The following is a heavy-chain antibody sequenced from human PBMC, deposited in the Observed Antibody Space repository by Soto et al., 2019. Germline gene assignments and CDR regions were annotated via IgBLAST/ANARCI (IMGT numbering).Heavy chain of an antibody. J-gene: IGHJ4*02. CDR3: ASVTFGGVVLAH. D-gene: IGHD3-16*01. V-gene: IGHV4-59*01. CDR2: IYFNGNT. Sequence: SETLSLTCSVSADSFSKYYWTWIRQPPGEGLEWTGYIYFNGNTNYNPSLKGRVTISIDTSKKQFSLNLSSVTAADTAVYYCASVTFGGVVLAHWGQGTLVTVSS. CDR1: ADSFSKYY.